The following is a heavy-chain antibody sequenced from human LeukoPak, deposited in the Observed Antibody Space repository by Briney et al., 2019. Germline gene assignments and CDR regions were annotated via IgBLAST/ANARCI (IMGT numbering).Heavy chain of an antibody. Sequence: SVKVSCKASGGTFSSYAISWVRQAPGQGLEWMRRIIPIFGTANYAQKFQGRVTITADESTSTAYMELSSLRSEDTAVYYCARRFYDSSGYDHWGQGTLVTVSS. D-gene: IGHD3-22*01. CDR1: GGTFSSYA. CDR2: IIPIFGTA. J-gene: IGHJ4*02. CDR3: ARRFYDSSGYDH. V-gene: IGHV1-69*15.